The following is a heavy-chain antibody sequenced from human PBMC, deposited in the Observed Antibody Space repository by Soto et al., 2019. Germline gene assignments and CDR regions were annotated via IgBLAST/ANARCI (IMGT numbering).Heavy chain of an antibody. V-gene: IGHV3-7*01. D-gene: IGHD4-4*01. CDR3: ARDGPIQQLGQSYQF. Sequence: GGSLRLSCAASGFPFTVFWMSWVRQVPGKGLEWVAMINQGGTERYYVDSVKGRFTISRDNAANLVYLQMDSLRGEDTAVYYCARDGPIQQLGQSYQFWGQGTLVTVSS. CDR1: GFPFTVFW. CDR2: INQGGTER. J-gene: IGHJ1*01.